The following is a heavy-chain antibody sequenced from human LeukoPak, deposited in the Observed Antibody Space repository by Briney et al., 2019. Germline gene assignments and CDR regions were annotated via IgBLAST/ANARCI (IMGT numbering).Heavy chain of an antibody. D-gene: IGHD1-26*01. CDR1: GYTFTSYD. CDR3: ARVTGSIDY. Sequence: ASVKVSCKASGYTFTSYDINWVRQATRQGLEWMGWINLNSGDTGYAQNFQGRLTMTRDTSINTAYMELSTLRSEDTAFYYCARVTGSIDYWGQGTLVTVSS. J-gene: IGHJ4*02. CDR2: INLNSGDT. V-gene: IGHV1-8*01.